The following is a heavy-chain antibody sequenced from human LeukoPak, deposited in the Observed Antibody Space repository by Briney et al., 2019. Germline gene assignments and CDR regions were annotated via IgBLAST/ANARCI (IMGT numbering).Heavy chain of an antibody. CDR2: TRNKANSYNT. CDR1: GFTFSDHC. V-gene: IGHV3-72*01. D-gene: IGHD3-10*01. Sequence: GGSLRLSCAASGFTFSDHCMDWVRQAPGKGLEWIGRTRNKANSYNTEYAASVKGRFTISRDDSKKSLYLQMNSLKPEDTAVYYCARESGGGVLGYFDLWGRGTLVSVSS. J-gene: IGHJ2*01. CDR3: ARESGGGVLGYFDL.